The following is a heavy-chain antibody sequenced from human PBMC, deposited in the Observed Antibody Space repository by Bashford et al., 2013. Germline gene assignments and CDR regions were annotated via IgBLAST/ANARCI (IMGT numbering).Heavy chain of an antibody. CDR3: ARDLHLDYNWFDS. D-gene: IGHD3-16*01. V-gene: IGHV1-2*02. CDR1: GYTFTDYH. CDR2: INPNRGDT. Sequence: ASVKVSCTASGYTFTDYHVHWVRQAPGQGLEWMGWINPNRGDTNYAQNFQGRVSMTRDTSISTAYLELSRLRSDDTAVYYCARDLHLDYNWFDSVGPGNPGHRLL. J-gene: IGHJ5*01.